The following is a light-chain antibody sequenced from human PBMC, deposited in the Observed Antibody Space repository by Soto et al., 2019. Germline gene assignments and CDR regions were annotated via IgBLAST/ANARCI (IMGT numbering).Light chain of an antibody. V-gene: IGKV3-20*01. CDR3: QQYGYLVT. CDR1: QSVHNY. CDR2: GAS. J-gene: IGKJ4*01. Sequence: EIVLTQSPATLSLSPGDRAALSCKASQSVHNYLAWYQQKPGQAPRLLIYGASTRAAGIPARFSGSGSGTDFTLTISRLEPEDFAMYYCQQYGYLVTFGGGTKVDVK.